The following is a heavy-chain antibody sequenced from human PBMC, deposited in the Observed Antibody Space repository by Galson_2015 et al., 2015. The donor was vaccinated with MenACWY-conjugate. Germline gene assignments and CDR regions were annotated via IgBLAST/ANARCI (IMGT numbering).Heavy chain of an antibody. Sequence: SETLSLTCTVSGGSISSSSYYWGWIRQPPGKGLEWIGSIYYSGSTYYNPSFKSRVTISVDTSKNQFSLKLSSVTAADTAVYYCARDRIAVAGDNFDYWGQGTLVTVSS. CDR1: GGSISSSSYY. CDR3: ARDRIAVAGDNFDY. D-gene: IGHD6-19*01. V-gene: IGHV4-39*07. CDR2: IYYSGST. J-gene: IGHJ4*02.